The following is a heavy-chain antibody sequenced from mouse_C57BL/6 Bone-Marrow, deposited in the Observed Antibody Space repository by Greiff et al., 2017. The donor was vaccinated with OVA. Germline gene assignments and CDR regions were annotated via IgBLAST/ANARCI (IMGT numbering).Heavy chain of an antibody. D-gene: IGHD2-5*01. Sequence: EVQLQESGPGLVKPSQSLSLTCSVTGYSITSGYYWNWIRQFPGNKLEWMGYISYDGSNNYNPSLKNRISITRDTSKNQFFLKLNSVTTEDTATYYCASRGSYYSNYEDYWGQGTTLTVSS. V-gene: IGHV3-6*01. J-gene: IGHJ2*01. CDR1: GYSITSGYY. CDR3: ASRGSYYSNYEDY. CDR2: ISYDGSN.